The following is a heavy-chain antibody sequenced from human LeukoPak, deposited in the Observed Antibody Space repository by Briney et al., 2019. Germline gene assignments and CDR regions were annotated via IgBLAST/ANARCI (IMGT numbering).Heavy chain of an antibody. Sequence: ASVKVSCKASGGTFSSYAISWVRQAPGQGLEWMGIINPSGGSTSYAQKFQGRVTMTRDMSTSTVYMELSNLRSEDTAVYYCARSMTYYYDSSGYLTPIDDYWGQGTLVTVSS. CDR2: INPSGGST. CDR1: GGTFSSYA. D-gene: IGHD3-22*01. J-gene: IGHJ4*02. CDR3: ARSMTYYYDSSGYLTPIDDY. V-gene: IGHV1-46*01.